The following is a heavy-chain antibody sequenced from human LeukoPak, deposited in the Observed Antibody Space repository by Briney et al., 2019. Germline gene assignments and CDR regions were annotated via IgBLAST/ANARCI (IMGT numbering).Heavy chain of an antibody. Sequence: SETLSLTCAVSGVSISSGDYYWSWIRQPPGKGLEWIGYIYYSGSTYYNPSLKSRVTISVDTSKNQFSLKLSSVTAADTAVYYCARAFGTVDTAMANDYWGQGTLVTVSS. V-gene: IGHV4-30-4*01. D-gene: IGHD5-18*01. CDR3: ARAFGTVDTAMANDY. CDR2: IYYSGST. J-gene: IGHJ4*02. CDR1: GVSISSGDYY.